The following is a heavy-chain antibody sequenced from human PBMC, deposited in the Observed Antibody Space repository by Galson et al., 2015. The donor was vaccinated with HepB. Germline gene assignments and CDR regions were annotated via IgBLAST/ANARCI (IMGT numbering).Heavy chain of an antibody. V-gene: IGHV3-11*01. Sequence: SLRLSCAASGFTFTDYYMSWIRQAPGKGLEWVSYINPSGSTKYYADSVKGRFTISRDNAKDSLSLQMNSRRAEDTAVYYCARAYYYGMDVWGQGTTVTVSS. J-gene: IGHJ6*02. CDR1: GFTFTDYY. CDR3: ARAYYYGMDV. CDR2: INPSGSTK.